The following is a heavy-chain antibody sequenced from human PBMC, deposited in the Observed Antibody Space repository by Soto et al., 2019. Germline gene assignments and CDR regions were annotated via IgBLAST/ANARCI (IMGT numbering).Heavy chain of an antibody. V-gene: IGHV4-34*01. CDR1: GGSCSGYY. D-gene: IGHD2-15*01. J-gene: IGHJ5*02. CDR2: INHSGST. Sequence: SETLSLTCAVYGGSCSGYYWSWIRQPPGKGLEWIGEINHSGSTNYNPSLKSRVTISVDTSKNQFSLKLSSVTAADTAVYYCARGDIVVVQGFDPWGQGTLVTVSS. CDR3: ARGDIVVVQGFDP.